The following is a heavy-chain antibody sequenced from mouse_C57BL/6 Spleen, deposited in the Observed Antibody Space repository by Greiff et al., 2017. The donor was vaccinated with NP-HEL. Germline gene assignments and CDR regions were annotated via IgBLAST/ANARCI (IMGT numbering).Heavy chain of an antibody. Sequence: EVQLQQSGPELVKPGASVKISCKASGYSFTGYYMNWVKQSPEKSLEWIGEINPSTGGTTYNKKFKAKATLTVDKSSSTAYMQLKSLTSEDYAVDYCARRLTGRVFDYWGQGTTLTVSS. CDR3: ARRLTGRVFDY. CDR1: GYSFTGYY. CDR2: INPSTGGT. D-gene: IGHD4-1*01. V-gene: IGHV1-42*01. J-gene: IGHJ2*01.